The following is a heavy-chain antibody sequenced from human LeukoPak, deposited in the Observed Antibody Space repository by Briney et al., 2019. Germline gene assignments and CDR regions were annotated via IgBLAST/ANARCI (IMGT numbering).Heavy chain of an antibody. D-gene: IGHD3-22*01. CDR2: ISGSGGST. CDR1: GFTFSSYA. V-gene: IGHV3-23*01. CDR3: AKDRGIVVVITTVPLDY. Sequence: GGSLILSCAASGFTFSSYAMSWVRQAPGKGLEWVSAISGSGGSTYYADSVKGRFTISRDNSKNTLYLQMNSLRAEDTAVYYCAKDRGIVVVITTVPLDYRGQGTLVTVSS. J-gene: IGHJ4*02.